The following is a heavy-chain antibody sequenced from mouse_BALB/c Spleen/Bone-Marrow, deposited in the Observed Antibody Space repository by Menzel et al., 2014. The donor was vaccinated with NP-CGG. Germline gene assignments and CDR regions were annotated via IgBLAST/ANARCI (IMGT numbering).Heavy chain of an antibody. V-gene: IGHV3-1*02. CDR1: GYSITXGYS. CDR2: IHYSGST. J-gene: IGHJ2*01. Sequence: PDLVKPSQSLSLTCTVTGYSITXGYSWHWIRQFPGNKLEWMGYIHYSGSTNYNPSLKSRISITRDTSKNQFFLQLNSVTTEDTATYYCASLYRYNYWGQGTTLTVSS. CDR3: ASLYRYNY. D-gene: IGHD2-14*01.